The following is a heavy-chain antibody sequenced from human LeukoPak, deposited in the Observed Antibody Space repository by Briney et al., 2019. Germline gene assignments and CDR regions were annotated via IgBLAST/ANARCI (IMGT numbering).Heavy chain of an antibody. D-gene: IGHD3-10*01. CDR2: ISSSSSYR. V-gene: IGHV3-21*01. CDR1: GFTFSSYS. J-gene: IGHJ4*02. CDR3: AREGTYDY. Sequence: GGSLRLXCAASGFTFSSYSMNWVRQAPGKGLEWVSSISSSSSYRYYADSVKGRFTISRDNAKNSLYLQMNSLRAEDTAVYYCAREGTYDYWGQGTLVTVSS.